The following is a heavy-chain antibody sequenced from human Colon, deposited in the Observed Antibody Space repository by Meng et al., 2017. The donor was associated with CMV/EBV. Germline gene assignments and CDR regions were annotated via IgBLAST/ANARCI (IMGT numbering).Heavy chain of an antibody. V-gene: IGHV3-23*01. CDR2: IRDTGART. J-gene: IGHJ3*02. D-gene: IGHD2-15*01. Sequence: GGSLRLSCAGSGFSFSSFAISWVRQAPGKGLEWVSLIRDTGARTYYADSVKDRFTISRDNSKNALFLEMNSLRAEDTAVYYCAILAVAAAGNAFDIWGQGTMVTVSS. CDR3: AILAVAAAGNAFDI. CDR1: GFSFSSFA.